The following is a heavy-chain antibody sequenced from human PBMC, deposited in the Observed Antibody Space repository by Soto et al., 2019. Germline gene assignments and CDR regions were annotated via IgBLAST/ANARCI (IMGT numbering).Heavy chain of an antibody. J-gene: IGHJ4*02. CDR1: GYTFTSYS. CDR3: ARASYDFLTGYSPNPFDY. D-gene: IGHD3-9*01. V-gene: IGHV1-3*01. Sequence: ASVKVSCTASGYTFTSYSIHWVRQAPGQRLEWMGWINAGNDNTKYSQKFQGRVTISRDTSASTAYMELNSLRSEDTAVYYCARASYDFLTGYSPNPFDYWGQGTLVTVSS. CDR2: INAGNDNT.